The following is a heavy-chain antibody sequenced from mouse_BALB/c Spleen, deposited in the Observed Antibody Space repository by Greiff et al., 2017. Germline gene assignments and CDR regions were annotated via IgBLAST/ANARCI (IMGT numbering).Heavy chain of an antibody. V-gene: IGHV1-4*02. CDR3: ARFYYGNYPFAY. CDR2: INPSSGYT. J-gene: IGHJ3*01. CDR1: GYTFTSYT. Sequence: QVQLQQSAAELARPGASVKMSCKASGYTFTSYTMHWVKQRPGQGLEWIGYINPSSGYTEYNQKFKDKTTLTADKSSSTAYMQLSSLTSEDSAVYYCARFYYGNYPFAYWGQGTLVTVSA. D-gene: IGHD2-1*01.